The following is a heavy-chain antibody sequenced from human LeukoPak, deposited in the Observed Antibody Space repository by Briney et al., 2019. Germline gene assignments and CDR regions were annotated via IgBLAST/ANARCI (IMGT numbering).Heavy chain of an antibody. D-gene: IGHD3-10*01. Sequence: ASVTVSCKASGYTFTGYYMHWVRQAPGQGLEWMGWINPNSGGTNYAQKFQGRVTMTRDTSISTAYMELSRLRSDDTAVYYCARDPSEYYYGSGSYGSILDVWGKGTTVTISS. J-gene: IGHJ6*04. CDR2: INPNSGGT. V-gene: IGHV1-2*02. CDR1: GYTFTGYY. CDR3: ARDPSEYYYGSGSYGSILDV.